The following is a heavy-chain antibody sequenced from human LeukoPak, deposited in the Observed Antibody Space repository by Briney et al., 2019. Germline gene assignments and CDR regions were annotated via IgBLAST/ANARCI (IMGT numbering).Heavy chain of an antibody. V-gene: IGHV4-30-4*08. J-gene: IGHJ4*02. D-gene: IGHD3-3*01. CDR2: IYYSGST. CDR3: ARVGLDLRSSSVFDH. Sequence: SETLSLTCTVSGASINSGDFFWSWIRQAHGQGLEWIGNIYYSGSTSSNPSLRSRTTLSVDTSKNEFSLRLRSVTAADTAVYYCARVGLDLRSSSVFDHWGQGTLVTVSS. CDR1: GASINSGDFF.